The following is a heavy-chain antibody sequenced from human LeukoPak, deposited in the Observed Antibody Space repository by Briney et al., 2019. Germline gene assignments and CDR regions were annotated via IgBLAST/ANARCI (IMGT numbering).Heavy chain of an antibody. J-gene: IGHJ4*02. Sequence: PSETLSLTCAVYGGSFSGYYWSWIRQPPGKGLEWIGEINHSGSTNYNPSLKSRVTISVDTYKNQFSLKLSSVTAADTAVYYCASGKWELLFDYWGQGTLVTVSS. CDR1: GGSFSGYY. D-gene: IGHD1-26*01. CDR2: INHSGST. V-gene: IGHV4-34*01. CDR3: ASGKWELLFDY.